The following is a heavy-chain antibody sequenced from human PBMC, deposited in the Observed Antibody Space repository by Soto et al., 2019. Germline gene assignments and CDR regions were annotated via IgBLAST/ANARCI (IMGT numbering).Heavy chain of an antibody. CDR3: ARPAVAGEFDE. J-gene: IGHJ4*02. Sequence: ASVKVSCKASGYTFTSYTMHWVRQAPGQRLEWMGWINAGNGNTKYSQKFQGRVTITRDTSASTAYMELSSLRSEDTAVYYCARPAVAGEFDEWGQGTLVTVSS. V-gene: IGHV1-3*01. CDR1: GYTFTSYT. D-gene: IGHD6-19*01. CDR2: INAGNGNT.